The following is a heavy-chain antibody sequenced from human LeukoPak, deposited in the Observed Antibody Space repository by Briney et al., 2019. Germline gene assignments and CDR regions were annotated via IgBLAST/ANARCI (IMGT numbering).Heavy chain of an antibody. CDR1: GYTFTSYD. CDR3: ARGEGRGVIIRYYYMDV. Sequence: GASVKVSCKASGYTFTSYDINWVRQATQQGVEWMGGINPNSGNTGYAQKFQGRVTMTRNTSISTAYMELNSLRSEDTAVYYCARGEGRGVIIRYYYMDVWGKGTTVTVSS. V-gene: IGHV1-8*01. CDR2: INPNSGNT. D-gene: IGHD3-10*01. J-gene: IGHJ6*03.